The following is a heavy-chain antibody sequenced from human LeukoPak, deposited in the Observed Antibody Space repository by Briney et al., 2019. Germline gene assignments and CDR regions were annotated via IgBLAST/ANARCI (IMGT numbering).Heavy chain of an antibody. J-gene: IGHJ4*02. CDR1: RFTFSSYA. D-gene: IGHD3-22*01. CDR2: ISGSGGST. CDR3: AKDVRVYPDSSGSLNDH. V-gene: IGHV3-23*01. Sequence: GGSLRLSCAASRFTFSSYAMSWVRQAPGKGLEWVSTISGSGGSTYYADSVKGRFTISRDNSKNTLYLQMTSLRAEDTAVYYCAKDVRVYPDSSGSLNDHWGQGTMVTVSS.